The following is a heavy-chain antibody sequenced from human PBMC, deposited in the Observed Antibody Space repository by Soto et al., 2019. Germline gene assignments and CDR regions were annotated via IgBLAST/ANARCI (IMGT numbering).Heavy chain of an antibody. D-gene: IGHD3-10*01. CDR2: ISSSSSYI. J-gene: IGHJ4*02. Sequence: PGGSLRLSCAASGFTFSSYSMNWVRQAPGKGLGWVSSISSSSSYIYYADSVKGRFTISRDNAKNSLYLQMNSLRAEDTAVYYCARTYYYGSGSYGPVDYWGQGTLVTVSS. V-gene: IGHV3-21*01. CDR1: GFTFSSYS. CDR3: ARTYYYGSGSYGPVDY.